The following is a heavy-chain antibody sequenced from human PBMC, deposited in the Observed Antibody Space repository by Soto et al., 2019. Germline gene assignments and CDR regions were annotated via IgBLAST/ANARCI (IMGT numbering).Heavy chain of an antibody. J-gene: IGHJ4*02. V-gene: IGHV4-31*03. CDR2: IYYSGDT. Sequence: PSETLSLTCTVSGVSISSANYYWSWIRQHPGKGLEWIGYIYYSGDTYYNPSLKSRLTISLDTSKNQFSLKLNSVTAADTAVYYCAREGGDGVDSWGQGTLVTVSS. D-gene: IGHD3-16*01. CDR3: AREGGDGVDS. CDR1: GVSISSANYY.